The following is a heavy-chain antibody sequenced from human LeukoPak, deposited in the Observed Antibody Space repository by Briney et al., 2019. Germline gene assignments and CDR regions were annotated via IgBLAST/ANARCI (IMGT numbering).Heavy chain of an antibody. J-gene: IGHJ4*02. CDR3: AKKLGSSPGDFFDS. CDR2: INDNGGGT. V-gene: IGHV3-23*01. Sequence: GGSLRLSCAASGFTFSSYAMSWVRQAPGKGLEWVSDINDNGGGTFYADSVKGRFTVSRDNSKNTLYMQMNSLRGGDTAVYYCAKKLGSSPGDFFDSWGQGTLVTVSS. D-gene: IGHD6-6*01. CDR1: GFTFSSYA.